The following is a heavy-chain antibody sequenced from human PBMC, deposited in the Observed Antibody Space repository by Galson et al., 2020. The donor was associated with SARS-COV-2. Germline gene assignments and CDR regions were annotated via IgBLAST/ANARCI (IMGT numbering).Heavy chain of an antibody. CDR2: NNSNSGGT. V-gene: IGHV1-2*04. D-gene: IGHD3-3*01. CDR1: GYTFTGYY. J-gene: IGHJ4*02. Sequence: ASVKVSCKASGYTFTGYYMHWVRQAPGQGLKWMGWNNSNSGGTNYAQKFQGWVTMTRDTSISTAYMELSRLRSDDTAVYYCARQERGSWSGYYMYYWGQGTLVTVSS. CDR3: ARQERGSWSGYYMYY.